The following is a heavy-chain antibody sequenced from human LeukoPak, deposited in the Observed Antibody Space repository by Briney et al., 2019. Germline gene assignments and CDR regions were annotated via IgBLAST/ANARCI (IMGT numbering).Heavy chain of an antibody. CDR1: GYTFTSYY. D-gene: IGHD3-3*01. J-gene: IGHJ4*02. CDR3: ARVGKNYDFWSGYDY. V-gene: IGHV1-46*01. CDR2: INPSGGST. Sequence: ASVKVSCKASGYTFTSYYMHWVRQAPGQGLEWMGIINPSGGSTSYAQKFQGRVTMTRDTSTSTVYMELSSLRSEDTAVYYCARVGKNYDFWSGYDYWGQGTLVTVSS.